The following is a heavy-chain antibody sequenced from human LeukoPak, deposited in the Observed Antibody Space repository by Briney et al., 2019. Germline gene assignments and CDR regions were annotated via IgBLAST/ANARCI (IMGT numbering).Heavy chain of an antibody. CDR1: KFAVSSKY. CDR2: IYSGGST. D-gene: IGHD4-23*01. CDR3: ASLYYGGNNFDY. V-gene: IGHV3-66*01. J-gene: IGHJ4*02. Sequence: GGSLRLSCAASKFAVSSKYMSWVRQAPGKGLEWVSVIYSGGSTHYADSVKGRFTISRDNSKNTLYLQMNSLRAEDTAVYYCASLYYGGNNFDYWGQGTLVTVSS.